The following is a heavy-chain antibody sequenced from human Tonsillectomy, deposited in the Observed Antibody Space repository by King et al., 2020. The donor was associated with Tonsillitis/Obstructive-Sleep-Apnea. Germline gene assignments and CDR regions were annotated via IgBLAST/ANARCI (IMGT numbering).Heavy chain of an antibody. D-gene: IGHD2-2*01. J-gene: IGHJ6*03. CDR1: GGSFSGYY. Sequence: VQLQQWGAGLLKPSETLSLTCAVYGGSFSGYYWSWIRQPPGKGLEGIGEINHSGSTNYNPSLKSRVTISVDTSKNQFSLKLSSVTAADTAVYYCARYCSSTSCLGERYMDVWGKGTTVTVSS. V-gene: IGHV4-34*01. CDR2: INHSGST. CDR3: ARYCSSTSCLGERYMDV.